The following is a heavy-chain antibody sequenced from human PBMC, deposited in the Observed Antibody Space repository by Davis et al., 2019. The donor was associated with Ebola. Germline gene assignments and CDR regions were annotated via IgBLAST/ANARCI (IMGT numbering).Heavy chain of an antibody. D-gene: IGHD3-22*01. Sequence: ASVKVSCKASGYTFTGYYMHWVRQAPGQGLEWMGWINPNSGGTKYAQKFQGRVTMTRDTSISTAYMELSRLRSDDTAVYYCALHYYYDSSGYAPYYYYYMDVWGKGTTVTVSS. CDR3: ALHYYYDSSGYAPYYYYYMDV. V-gene: IGHV1-2*02. CDR2: INPNSGGT. J-gene: IGHJ6*03. CDR1: GYTFTGYY.